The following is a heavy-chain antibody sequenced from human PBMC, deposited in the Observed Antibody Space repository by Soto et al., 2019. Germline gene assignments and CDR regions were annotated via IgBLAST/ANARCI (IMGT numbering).Heavy chain of an antibody. V-gene: IGHV4-39*01. CDR1: GGSIRSSSYY. J-gene: IGHJ5*02. Sequence: PSETLSLTCTVSGGSIRSSSYYWGWIRQPPGKGLEWIGSIYYSGSTYYNPSLKSRVTISVDTSKNQFSLKLSSVTAADTAVYYCARTQFSSTISLDWFDPWGQGTLVTVSS. CDR2: IYYSGST. CDR3: ARTQFSSTISLDWFDP. D-gene: IGHD2-2*01.